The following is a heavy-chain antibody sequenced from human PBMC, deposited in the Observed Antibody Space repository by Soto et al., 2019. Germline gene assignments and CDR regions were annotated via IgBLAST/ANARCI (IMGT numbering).Heavy chain of an antibody. D-gene: IGHD3-3*01. V-gene: IGHV3-49*04. J-gene: IGHJ4*01. CDR2: IRIKAYGGTT. CDR3: TRESPAGVARGTLRVDRFVY. CDR1: GFTFGDYA. Sequence: GGSLRLSCTASGFTFGDYAMSWVRQAPGQGLERVGFIRIKAYGGTTEYAASVKGRFTISRDDSKSIAYLQMNSLTTEDTAGYSRTRESPAGVARGTLRVDRFVYWDPETLQTVFS.